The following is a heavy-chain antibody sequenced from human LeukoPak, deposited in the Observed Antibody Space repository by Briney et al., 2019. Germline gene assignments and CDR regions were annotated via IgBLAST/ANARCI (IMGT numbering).Heavy chain of an antibody. Sequence: SETLSLTCSASGGTIGRYYWSWVRQPRGKGLEWIGYGYYTGGTDYSPSLKSRVTISLDTSKNQLFLRLTSVTAADTAVYFCARSRAAPEDWYFDLWGRGTLITVSS. D-gene: IGHD6-25*01. CDR3: ARSRAAPEDWYFDL. CDR2: GYYTGGT. CDR1: GGTIGRYY. V-gene: IGHV4-59*12. J-gene: IGHJ2*01.